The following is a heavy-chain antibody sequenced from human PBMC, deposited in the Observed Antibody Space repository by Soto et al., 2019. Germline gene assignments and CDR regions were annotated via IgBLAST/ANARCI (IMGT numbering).Heavy chain of an antibody. D-gene: IGHD3-3*01. CDR1: GYSFTRHD. J-gene: IGHJ6*02. V-gene: IGHV1-8*01. Sequence: QVQLVQSGAEVKKPGASVKVSCKASGYSFTRHDINWVRQAPGQGLEWMGWINPSSGNTGYAQRFLGRLTMTTDPSTSTAYMELSGLKSEDTAIYYCAREGILFSGVIVLYGMDVWGQGTTVTVPS. CDR3: AREGILFSGVIVLYGMDV. CDR2: INPSSGNT.